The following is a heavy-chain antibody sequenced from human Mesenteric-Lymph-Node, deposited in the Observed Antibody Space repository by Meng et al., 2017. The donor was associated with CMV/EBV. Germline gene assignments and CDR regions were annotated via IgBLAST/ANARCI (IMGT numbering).Heavy chain of an antibody. V-gene: IGHV4-34*01. Sequence: WGAGLLQSLETLSFTCAVDGGSFSGYYWNWIRQSPEKGLEWIGEINHSGSTTYNPSFTSRIIISVDTSTNQISLNMSSVTAADTAVYYCARGSSYDILTGYFDYWGQGALVTVSS. CDR3: ARGSSYDILTGYFDY. J-gene: IGHJ4*02. D-gene: IGHD3-9*01. CDR2: INHSGST. CDR1: GGSFSGYY.